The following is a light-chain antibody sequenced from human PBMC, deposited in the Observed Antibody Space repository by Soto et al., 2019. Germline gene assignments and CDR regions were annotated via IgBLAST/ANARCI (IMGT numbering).Light chain of an antibody. CDR3: SSYTTSNTRQIV. J-gene: IGLJ1*01. V-gene: IGLV2-14*01. Sequence: QSALTPPASVSGSPGQAITISCTGTSSDVGGYTYVSWYQQHPGKAPKFIIYDVSNRPSGVSNRFSGSKSGNTASLTISGLQAEDEADYYCSSYTTSNTRQIVFGTGTKVTVL. CDR2: DVS. CDR1: SSDVGGYTY.